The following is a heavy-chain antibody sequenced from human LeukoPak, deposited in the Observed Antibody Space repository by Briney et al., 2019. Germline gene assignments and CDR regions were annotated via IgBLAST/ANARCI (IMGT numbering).Heavy chain of an antibody. J-gene: IGHJ4*02. V-gene: IGHV3-53*01. CDR2: IYSGGRT. D-gene: IGHD1-1*01. CDR3: ARDWVSGTIMGY. Sequence: GGSLRLSCAASGFTVSSNYMSWVRQAPGKGLEWVSIIYSGGRTYYADSVKGRFTISRDNSKNTLYLQMNSLRAEDTAVYYCARDWVSGTIMGYWGQGTLVTVSS. CDR1: GFTVSSNY.